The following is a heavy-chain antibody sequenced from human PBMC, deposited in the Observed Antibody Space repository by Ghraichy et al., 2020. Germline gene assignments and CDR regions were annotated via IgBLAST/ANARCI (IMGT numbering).Heavy chain of an antibody. CDR2: IYYSGST. J-gene: IGHJ2*01. Sequence: SETLSLTCTVSGGSISSTGSYWGWIRQPPGKGLEWIVSIYYSGSTYYNPSLKSRVTMSVDTSKNQFSLKLTSVTAADTAVYYCARRIRVESGSYYGRYFDVWGGGTLVSVSS. CDR1: GGSISSTGSY. CDR3: ARRIRVESGSYYGRYFDV. D-gene: IGHD1-26*01. V-gene: IGHV4-39*01.